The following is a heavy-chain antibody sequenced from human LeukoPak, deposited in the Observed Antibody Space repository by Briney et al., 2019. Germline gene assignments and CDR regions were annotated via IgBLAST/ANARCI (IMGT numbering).Heavy chain of an antibody. Sequence: PGGSLRLSCAVSGFIFNNYDMHWVRQAPGKGLEWVAVISSNGSNKYYADSVKGRFTVSRDNSKNTLYVQMNSLRAEDTAVYYCAKALRTSMVRGVIMPGGVDYWGQGTLVTVSS. J-gene: IGHJ4*02. CDR1: GFIFNNYD. D-gene: IGHD3-10*01. CDR3: AKALRTSMVRGVIMPGGVDY. V-gene: IGHV3-30*18. CDR2: ISSNGSNK.